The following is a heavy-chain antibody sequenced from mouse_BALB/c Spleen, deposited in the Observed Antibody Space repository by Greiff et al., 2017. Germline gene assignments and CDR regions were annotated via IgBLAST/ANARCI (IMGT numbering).Heavy chain of an antibody. CDR2: ILPGSGST. Sequence: VQLQESGAELMKPGASVKISCKATGYTFSSYWIEWVKQRPGHGLEWIGEILPGSGSTNYNEKFKGKATFTADTSSNTAYMQLSSLTSEDSAVYYCARSLDYGYDWFAYWGQGTLVTVSA. V-gene: IGHV1-9*01. J-gene: IGHJ3*01. D-gene: IGHD2-2*01. CDR3: ARSLDYGYDWFAY. CDR1: GYTFSSYW.